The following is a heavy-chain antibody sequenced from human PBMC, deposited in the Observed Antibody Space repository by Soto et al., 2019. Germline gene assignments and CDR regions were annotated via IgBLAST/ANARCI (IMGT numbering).Heavy chain of an antibody. J-gene: IGHJ5*02. CDR3: ARAAGSSLAPFLNWFDP. CDR1: GGSISSGGYS. V-gene: IGHV4-30-2*01. Sequence: SETLSLTCAVSGGSISSGGYSWSWIRQPPGKGLEWIGYIYHSGSTYYNPSLKSRVTISVDRSKNQFSLKLSSVTAADTAIYYCARAAGSSLAPFLNWFDPWGQGTLVTVSS. CDR2: IYHSGST. D-gene: IGHD3-3*02.